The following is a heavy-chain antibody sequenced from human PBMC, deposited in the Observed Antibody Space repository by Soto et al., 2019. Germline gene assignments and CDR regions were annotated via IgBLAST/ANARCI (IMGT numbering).Heavy chain of an antibody. V-gene: IGHV2-5*01. CDR2: IYWNNDQ. CDR3: ARCGFTGYNNHY. J-gene: IGHJ4*02. D-gene: IGHD3-9*01. Sequence: QITLKESGPTLVKPTQTLTLTCTFSGFSLSARGVGVGWIRQPPGKALEWLALIYWNNDQYYSPSLRSRVTITKDTSKYQVVLTMTNLDPVDTATYYCARCGFTGYNNHYWGQGTLVTVSS. CDR1: GFSLSARGVG.